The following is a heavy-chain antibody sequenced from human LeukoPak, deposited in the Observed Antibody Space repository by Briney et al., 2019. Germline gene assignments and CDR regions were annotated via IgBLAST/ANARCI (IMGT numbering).Heavy chain of an antibody. CDR2: INHSGST. Sequence: SETLSLTCAVSGWSFSGYYWSWLRQTPGKGLEWIGEINHSGSTNYNPSLKSRVTISVDTSKNQFSLKLSYVTAADTAVYYCSRLYGRGAFDIWGQGTMVTVSS. V-gene: IGHV4-34*01. CDR1: GWSFSGYY. D-gene: IGHD3-16*02. J-gene: IGHJ3*02. CDR3: SRLYGRGAFDI.